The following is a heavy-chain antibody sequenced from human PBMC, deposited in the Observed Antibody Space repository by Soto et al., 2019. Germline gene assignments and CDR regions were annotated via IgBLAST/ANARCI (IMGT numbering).Heavy chain of an antibody. V-gene: IGHV1-69*01. D-gene: IGHD2-2*01. Sequence: QVQLVQSGAEVKKPGSSVKVSCKASGGTFSSYAISWVRQAPGQGLEWMGGIIPIFGTANYAQKFQGRVTITADESTSTAYMELSSLRSEDTAVSYCAREGYCSSTSCYVGFDYWGQGTLGTVSS. J-gene: IGHJ4*02. CDR3: AREGYCSSTSCYVGFDY. CDR1: GGTFSSYA. CDR2: IIPIFGTA.